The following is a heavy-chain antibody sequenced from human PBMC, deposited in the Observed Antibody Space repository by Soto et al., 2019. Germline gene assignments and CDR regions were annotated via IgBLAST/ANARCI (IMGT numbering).Heavy chain of an antibody. CDR1: GGTFSSYA. Sequence: ASVKVSCKASGGTFSSYAISWVRQAPGQGLEWMGGIIPIFGTANYAQKFQGRVTITADKSTSTAYMELSSLRSEDTAVYYCARDKEEGIGYCGQRTLVTVSS. D-gene: IGHD3-16*01. J-gene: IGHJ4*02. CDR2: IIPIFGTA. V-gene: IGHV1-69*06. CDR3: ARDKEEGIGY.